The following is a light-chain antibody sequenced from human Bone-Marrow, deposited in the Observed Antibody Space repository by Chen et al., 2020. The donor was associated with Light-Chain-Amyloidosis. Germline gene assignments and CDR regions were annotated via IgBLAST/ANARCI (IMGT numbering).Light chain of an antibody. Sequence: DTPMTQSPSSLSASAGDRDTIPCRANQTIRHYLHWYQQTPGKAPKLLIYTASRLRGGGPSRFSGSGSGTDFTLTINSLQPEDFATYYCQQSSSTFYTFGQGTKLE. CDR2: TAS. CDR3: QQSSSTFYT. J-gene: IGKJ2*01. V-gene: IGKV1-39*01. CDR1: QTIRHY.